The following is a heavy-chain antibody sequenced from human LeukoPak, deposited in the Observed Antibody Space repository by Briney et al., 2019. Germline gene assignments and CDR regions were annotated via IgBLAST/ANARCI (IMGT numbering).Heavy chain of an antibody. V-gene: IGHV3-74*01. CDR2: INSDGSST. CDR1: GFTFSSYS. Sequence: GGSLRLSCAASGFTFSSYSMNWVRQAPGEGLVWVSGINSDGSSTSYADSVKGRFTISRDNAKNTLYVQMNSLRAEDTAVYYCVRESSLKYWGQGTLVTVSS. D-gene: IGHD6-19*01. J-gene: IGHJ4*02. CDR3: VRESSLKY.